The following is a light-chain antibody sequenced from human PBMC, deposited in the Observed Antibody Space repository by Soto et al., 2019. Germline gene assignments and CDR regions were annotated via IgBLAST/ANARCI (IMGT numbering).Light chain of an antibody. CDR2: WAS. Sequence: DIVMTQSPDSLAVSLGERATINCKSSHSVLYTSNNKSYLAWYQQQPGQPPKLLIYWASTRQSVVPDRFSGIGSVTDFTLNISSLQVEDVAVYSCLKSIGIAWTCGQGTKVEVK. V-gene: IGKV4-1*01. CDR1: HSVLYTSNNKSY. J-gene: IGKJ1*01. CDR3: LKSIGIAWT.